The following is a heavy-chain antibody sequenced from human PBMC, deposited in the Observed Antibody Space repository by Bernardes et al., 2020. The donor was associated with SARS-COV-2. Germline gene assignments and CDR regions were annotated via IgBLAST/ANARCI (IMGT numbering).Heavy chain of an antibody. V-gene: IGHV3-23*01. J-gene: IGHJ3*02. D-gene: IGHD3-22*01. Sequence: ASLGLSCAAAEFSISSCAMSWVRQARGEVLEGVSAIGGSGGSKYYADSVKSLITISRENSKNTLYLQMNSLRAEDTAVYYCAKALCCITMIVVVTSDAFDIWGQGTMVTVSS. CDR1: EFSISSCA. CDR2: IGGSGGSK. CDR3: AKALCCITMIVVVTSDAFDI.